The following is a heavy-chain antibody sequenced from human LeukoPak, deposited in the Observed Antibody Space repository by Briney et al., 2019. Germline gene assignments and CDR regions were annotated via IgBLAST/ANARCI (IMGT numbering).Heavy chain of an antibody. D-gene: IGHD3-22*01. CDR1: GYTFTSYY. CDR3: ASVAENSSGYYF. V-gene: IGHV1-8*03. Sequence: ASVKVSCKTSGYTFTSYYMHWVRQAPGQGLEWMGWMNPNSGNTGYAQKFQGRVTIATDESTNTAYMELTRLRSEDTAVYYCASVAENSSGYYFWGQGTLVTVSS. J-gene: IGHJ4*01. CDR2: MNPNSGNT.